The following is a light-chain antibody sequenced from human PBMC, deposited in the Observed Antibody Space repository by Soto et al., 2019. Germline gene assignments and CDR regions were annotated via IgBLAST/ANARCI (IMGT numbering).Light chain of an antibody. J-gene: IGKJ4*01. CDR1: QSVNSN. CDR2: GAS. V-gene: IGKV3-15*01. CDR3: QQYNKWPPLT. Sequence: SCRASQSVNSNLAWYQQKPGQAPRILIYGASTRATGIPARFSGSGSGTEFTLTISSLQSQDFAVYYCQQYNKWPPLTFGGGTKVDIK.